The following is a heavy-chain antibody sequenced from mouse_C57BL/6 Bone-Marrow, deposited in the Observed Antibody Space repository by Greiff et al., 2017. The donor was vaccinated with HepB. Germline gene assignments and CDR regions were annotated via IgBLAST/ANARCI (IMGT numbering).Heavy chain of an antibody. CDR3: ASSSYYGNSWFAY. CDR1: GFSFTSYG. D-gene: IGHD2-1*01. CDR2: IWGVGST. J-gene: IGHJ3*01. Sequence: QVQLKESGPGLVAPSQSLSITCTVSGFSFTSYGVDWVRQSPGKGLEWLGVIWGVGSTNYNSALKSRLSISKDNSKSQVFLKMNSLQTDDTAMYYCASSSYYGNSWFAYWGQGTLVTVSA. V-gene: IGHV2-6*01.